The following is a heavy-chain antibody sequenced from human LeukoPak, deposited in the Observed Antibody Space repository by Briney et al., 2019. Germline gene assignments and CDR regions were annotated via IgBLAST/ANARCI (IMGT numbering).Heavy chain of an antibody. Sequence: PGGSLRLSCAASGFTFSSYGMHWVRQAPGKGLEWVAFIRYDGSNKYYADSVKGRFTISRDNAKNSLYLQMNSLRAEDTALYYCAKGLYDILTGCYDHWGQGTLVTVSS. CDR3: AKGLYDILTGCYDH. V-gene: IGHV3-30*02. CDR2: IRYDGSNK. J-gene: IGHJ5*02. CDR1: GFTFSSYG. D-gene: IGHD3-9*01.